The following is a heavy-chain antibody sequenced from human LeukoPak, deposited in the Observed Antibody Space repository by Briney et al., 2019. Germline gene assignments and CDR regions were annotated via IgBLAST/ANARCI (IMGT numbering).Heavy chain of an antibody. CDR1: GYTFTGYY. D-gene: IGHD3-22*01. CDR3: ARVYYDSSGFFDY. CDR2: INPNSGGT. V-gene: IGHV1-2*02. J-gene: IGHJ4*02. Sequence: ASVKVSCKASGYTFTGYYMHWVRQAPGQGLEWMGWINPNSGGTNYAQKFQGRVTMTRETSISTAYMELSRLRSDDTAVYYCARVYYDSSGFFDYWGKGTLVTVSS.